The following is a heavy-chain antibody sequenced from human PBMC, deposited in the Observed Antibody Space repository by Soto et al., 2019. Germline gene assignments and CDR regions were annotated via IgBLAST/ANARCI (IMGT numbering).Heavy chain of an antibody. V-gene: IGHV3-23*01. CDR1: GFTFSSYA. D-gene: IGHD1-26*01. Sequence: EVQLLESGGDLVQPGGSLRLSCAASGFTFSSYAMNWVRQAPGKGLEWVSAIRGSGGNTFYADSVKGRFTISRDNSKNTLFLQMHSPRAEDTAIYYCAMLNSGSYSYHGMDVWGQGTTVTVSS. CDR3: AMLNSGSYSYHGMDV. J-gene: IGHJ6*02. CDR2: IRGSGGNT.